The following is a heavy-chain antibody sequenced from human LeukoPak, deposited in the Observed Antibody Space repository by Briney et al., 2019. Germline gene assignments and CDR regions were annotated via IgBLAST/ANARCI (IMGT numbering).Heavy chain of an antibody. CDR3: SRDAYGSGSYYRHYYGMDV. V-gene: IGHV3-21*01. CDR2: ISSSSYI. CDR1: GFTFSSYS. J-gene: IGHJ6*02. Sequence: GGSLRLSCAASGFTFSSYSMNWVRQAPGKGLEWVSSISSSSYIYYADSVKGRFTISRDNAKNSLYLQMNSLRAEDTAVYYWSRDAYGSGSYYRHYYGMDVWGQGTTVTVSS. D-gene: IGHD3-10*01.